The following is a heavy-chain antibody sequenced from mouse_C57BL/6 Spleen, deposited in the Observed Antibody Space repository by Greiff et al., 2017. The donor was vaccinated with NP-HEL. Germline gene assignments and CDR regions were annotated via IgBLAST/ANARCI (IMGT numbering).Heavy chain of an antibody. J-gene: IGHJ1*03. CDR3: VRGGVVAFHWYFDV. CDR1: GFTFNTYA. Sequence: DVKLQESGGGLVQPKGSLKLSCAASGFTFNTYAMHWVRQAPGKGLEWVARIRSKSSNYATYYADSVKDRFTISRDDSQSMLYLQMNNLKTEDTAMYYCVRGGVVAFHWYFDVWGTGTTVTVSS. D-gene: IGHD1-1*01. CDR2: IRSKSSNYAT. V-gene: IGHV10-3*01.